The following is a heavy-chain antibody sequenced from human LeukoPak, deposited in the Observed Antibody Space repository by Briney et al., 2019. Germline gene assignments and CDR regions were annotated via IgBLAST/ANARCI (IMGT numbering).Heavy chain of an antibody. J-gene: IGHJ4*01. D-gene: IGHD3-10*02. CDR1: GFSFSSTA. Sequence: QSGGSLRLSCAASGFSFSSTAMNWVRQAPGKGLEWVSASGTDGDTYYADSVQGRFTISSDNSRNTLYLQMTSLLAADTAVYYCAKKTPCSYPFDVWGQGTLVTVSP. CDR3: AKKTPCSYPFDV. CDR2: SGTDGDT. V-gene: IGHV3-23*01.